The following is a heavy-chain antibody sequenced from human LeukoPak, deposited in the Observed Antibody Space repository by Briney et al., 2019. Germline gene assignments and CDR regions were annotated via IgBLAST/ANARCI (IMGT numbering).Heavy chain of an antibody. CDR1: GGSISSYY. CDR3: ASHGHCSSTSCVGWFDP. D-gene: IGHD2-2*01. Sequence: SETLSLTCTVSGGSISSYYWTWIRQPAGKGLEWIGRVYTSGSTNYNPSLKSRVTMSVDTSKNQFSLKLSSVTAADTAVYYCASHGHCSSTSCVGWFDPWGQGTLVTVSS. V-gene: IGHV4-4*07. CDR2: VYTSGST. J-gene: IGHJ5*02.